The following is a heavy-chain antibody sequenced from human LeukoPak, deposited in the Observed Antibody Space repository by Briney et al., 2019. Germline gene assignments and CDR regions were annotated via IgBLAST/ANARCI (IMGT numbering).Heavy chain of an antibody. CDR3: ATEPGGMIVVPRDYFDY. D-gene: IGHD3-22*01. V-gene: IGHV1-69*06. CDR2: IIPIFGTA. J-gene: IGHJ4*02. Sequence: SVKVSCKASGGTFSSYAISWVRQAPGQGLEWMGGIIPIFGTANYAQKFQGRVTITADKSTSTAYMELSSLRSEDTAVYYCATEPGGMIVVPRDYFDYWGQGTLVTVSS. CDR1: GGTFSSYA.